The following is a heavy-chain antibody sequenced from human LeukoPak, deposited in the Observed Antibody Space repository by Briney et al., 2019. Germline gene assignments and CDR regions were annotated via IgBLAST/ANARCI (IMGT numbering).Heavy chain of an antibody. D-gene: IGHD4-17*01. V-gene: IGHV1-2*02. CDR1: GYTFTGYY. Sequence: ASVKVSCKASGYTFTGYYMHWVRQAPGQGLEWMGWINPNSGGTNYAQKLQGRVTMTTDTSTSTAYMELRSLRSDDTAVYYCARRSSYGDYLDYWGQGTLVTVSS. J-gene: IGHJ4*02. CDR2: INPNSGGT. CDR3: ARRSSYGDYLDY.